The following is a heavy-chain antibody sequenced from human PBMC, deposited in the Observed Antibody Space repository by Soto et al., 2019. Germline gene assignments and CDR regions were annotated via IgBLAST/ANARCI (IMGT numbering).Heavy chain of an antibody. CDR2: IIPIFGTA. Sequence: SVKVSCKASGGTFSSSAISWLRQAPGQGLEWMGGIIPIFGTANYAQKFQGRVTITADESTSTAYMELSSLRSEDTAVYYCARASFEVIAAAGTYYYGMDVWGQGTTVTVSS. CDR3: ARASFEVIAAAGTYYYGMDV. D-gene: IGHD6-13*01. V-gene: IGHV1-69*13. CDR1: GGTFSSSA. J-gene: IGHJ6*02.